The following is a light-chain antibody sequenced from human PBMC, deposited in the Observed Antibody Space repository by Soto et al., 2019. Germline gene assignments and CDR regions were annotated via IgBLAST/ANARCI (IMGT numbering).Light chain of an antibody. V-gene: IGKV1-39*01. Sequence: DIQTTQSPSSLSASVGDRVTITCRARQTISNTLNWYQQRPGKPPNLLIYASSTLQSGVPPRFSGGVSGTEFTLTISSLQPEDFATYYCQQTYSTPITFGQGTRLEIK. CDR1: QTISNT. CDR2: ASS. J-gene: IGKJ5*01. CDR3: QQTYSTPIT.